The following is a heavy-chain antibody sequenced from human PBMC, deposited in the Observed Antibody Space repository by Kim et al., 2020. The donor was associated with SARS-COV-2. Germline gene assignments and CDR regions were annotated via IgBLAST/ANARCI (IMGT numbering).Heavy chain of an antibody. CDR2: INAGNGNT. D-gene: IGHD2-15*01. Sequence: ASVKVSCKASGYTFTSYAMHWVRQAPGQRLEWMGWINAGNGNTKYSQKFQGRVTITRDTSASTAYMELSSLRSEDTAVYYCARDLVVVVVAAPGYWGQGTLVTVSS. CDR3: ARDLVVVVVAAPGY. CDR1: GYTFTSYA. J-gene: IGHJ4*02. V-gene: IGHV1-3*01.